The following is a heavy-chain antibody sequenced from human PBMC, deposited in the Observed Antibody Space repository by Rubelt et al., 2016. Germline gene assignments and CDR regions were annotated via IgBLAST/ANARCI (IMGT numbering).Heavy chain of an antibody. CDR3: ARPRGSGSWNACDI. J-gene: IGHJ3*02. CDR2: ISAYNGNT. D-gene: IGHD3-10*01. V-gene: IGHV1-18*01. Sequence: QVQLVQSGAEVKKPGASVKVSCKASGYTFTSYGISWVRQAPGQGLEWMGWISAYNGNTNYAQKLQSRGTMTTVTSTSTAYMGLRSLSSDDTAGYYCARPRGSGSWNACDIWGQGTMVTVSS. CDR1: GYTFTSYG.